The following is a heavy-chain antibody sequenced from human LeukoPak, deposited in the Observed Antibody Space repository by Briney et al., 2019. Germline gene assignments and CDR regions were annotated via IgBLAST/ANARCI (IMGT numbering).Heavy chain of an antibody. CDR2: VHYTRSYSGTT. V-gene: IGHV4-39*01. D-gene: IGHD3-10*01. J-gene: IGHJ4*02. CDR1: SGYIGSDALY. Sequence: SETLSLTCTVSSGYIGSDALYWGWIRQSPGKGLEWIGSVHYTRSYSGTTYYNPSLESRVTVSTDRSKTLCSLKLTSVTAADTAVYYCVAEEYGTGSYYKPAFWGKGALVTVSS. CDR3: VAEEYGTGSYYKPAF.